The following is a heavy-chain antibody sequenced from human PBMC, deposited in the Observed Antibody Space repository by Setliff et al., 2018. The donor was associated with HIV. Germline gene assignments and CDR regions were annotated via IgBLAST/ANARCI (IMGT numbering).Heavy chain of an antibody. V-gene: IGHV1-2*02. CDR3: VRDGGFCSGGACLER. D-gene: IGHD2-15*01. J-gene: IGHJ4*02. CDR1: QSLVTHYH. Sequence: ASVKVSCKASQSLVTHYHLHWVRQAPGQGLEWVGWINPNSDGTNYAQKFQGRVTMTRDTSISTAYMDLDRLGSDDTAVYYCVRDGGFCSGGACLERWGQGTLVTVSS. CDR2: INPNSDGT.